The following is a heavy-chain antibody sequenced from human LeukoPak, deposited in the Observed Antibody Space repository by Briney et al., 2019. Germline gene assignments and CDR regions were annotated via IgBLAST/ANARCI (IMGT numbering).Heavy chain of an antibody. CDR1: GFTFDDYA. V-gene: IGHV3-9*01. Sequence: GGSLRLSCAASGFTFDDYAMHWVRQAPGKGLEWVSGISWNSGSIGYADSVKGRFTISRDNAKNSLYLQMNSLRAEDTALYYCAKAYGSGSYSSVGFDYWGQGTLVTVSS. CDR3: AKAYGSGSYSSVGFDY. D-gene: IGHD3-10*01. CDR2: ISWNSGSI. J-gene: IGHJ4*02.